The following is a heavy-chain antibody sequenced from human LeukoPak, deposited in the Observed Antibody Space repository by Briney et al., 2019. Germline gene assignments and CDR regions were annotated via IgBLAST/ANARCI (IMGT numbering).Heavy chain of an antibody. D-gene: IGHD1-26*01. CDR3: ARAGPQTGSYNSPRFDY. V-gene: IGHV4-34*01. CDR2: INHSGTT. Sequence: PSETLSLTCAVYGGSFSGYYWCWIRQPPGKGLEWIGEINHSGTTNYNPSLKSRVTISVDTSKNQFSLKLSSVTAADTAVYYCARAGPQTGSYNSPRFDYWGQGILVTVSS. J-gene: IGHJ4*02. CDR1: GGSFSGYY.